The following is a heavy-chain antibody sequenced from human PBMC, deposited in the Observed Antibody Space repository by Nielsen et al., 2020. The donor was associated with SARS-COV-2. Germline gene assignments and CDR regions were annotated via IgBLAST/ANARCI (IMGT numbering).Heavy chain of an antibody. CDR3: ARDAGYGSGNDAFDI. CDR1: GFTFNTYA. CDR2: ISFDGTNH. V-gene: IGHV3-30*04. J-gene: IGHJ3*02. D-gene: IGHD3-10*01. Sequence: GGSLRLSCAASGFTFNTYAIHWVRQTPGKGLEWVAVISFDGTNHYYADSVKGRFTISRDNSKSTLYLQMDSLGIDDTAVYYCARDAGYGSGNDAFDIWGHRTMVTVSS.